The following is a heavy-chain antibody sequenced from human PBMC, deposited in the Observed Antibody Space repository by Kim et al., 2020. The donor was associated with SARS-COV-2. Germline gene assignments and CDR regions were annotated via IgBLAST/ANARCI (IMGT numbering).Heavy chain of an antibody. CDR2: INYSGHT. CDR3: ARQIATRGEWAFDS. D-gene: IGHD2-21*01. V-gene: IGHV4-39*01. J-gene: IGHJ4*01. CDR1: GGSNTNHYYY. Sequence: SETLSLTCTVSGGSNTNHYYYWGWIRQPPGKGLEWIGSINYSGHTYYNPSLKSRVTISVDTSKNQFSLNLNSVTAADTAGFYCARQIATRGEWAFDSWG.